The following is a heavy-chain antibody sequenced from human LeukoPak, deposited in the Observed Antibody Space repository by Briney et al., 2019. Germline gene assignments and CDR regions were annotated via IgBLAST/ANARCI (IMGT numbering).Heavy chain of an antibody. V-gene: IGHV4-38-2*02. J-gene: IGHJ4*02. CDR3: ARANRVSLYYFDY. D-gene: IGHD5/OR15-5a*01. Sequence: SETLSLTCTVSGYSISSGYYWGWIRQPSGKGLEWIGSIYHSGSTYYNPSLKSRVTISVDTSKNQFSLKLSSVTAADTAVYYCARANRVSLYYFDYWGQGTLVTVSS. CDR1: GYSISSGYY. CDR2: IYHSGST.